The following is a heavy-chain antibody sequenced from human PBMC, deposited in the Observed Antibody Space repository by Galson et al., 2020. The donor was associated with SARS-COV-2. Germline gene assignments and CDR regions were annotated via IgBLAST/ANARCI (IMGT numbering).Heavy chain of an antibody. V-gene: IGHV5-51*01. CDR1: GYSFTSYW. J-gene: IGHJ6*02. D-gene: IGHD6-19*01. CDR3: ARHEFKYSSGWYYYYGMDV. Sequence: GESLKISCKGSGYSFTSYWIGWVRQMPGKGLEWMGLIYPGDSDTRSSPSFQGQVTISADKSISTAYLQWSSLKASDTAMYYCARHEFKYSSGWYYYYGMDVWGQGTTVTVSS. CDR2: IYPGDSDT.